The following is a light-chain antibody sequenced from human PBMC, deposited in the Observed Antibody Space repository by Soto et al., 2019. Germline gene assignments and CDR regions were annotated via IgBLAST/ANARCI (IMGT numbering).Light chain of an antibody. CDR3: QQSFNTPRT. V-gene: IGKV1-39*01. J-gene: IGKJ2*02. CDR2: AAS. CDR1: QRISRY. Sequence: DIQMTQSPSSLSASVGARVTITCRASQRISRYLNWYQQKPGKAPNLLISAASTLQSGVPSRFSGSGFDSDFTLTITSXQPEDVATYYCQQSFNTPRTFGQGTKVDTK.